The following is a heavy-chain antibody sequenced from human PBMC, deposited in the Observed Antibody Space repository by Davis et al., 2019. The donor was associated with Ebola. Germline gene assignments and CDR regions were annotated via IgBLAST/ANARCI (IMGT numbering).Heavy chain of an antibody. V-gene: IGHV1-2*02. Sequence: ASVKVSCKTSGYTFTGHYFHWVRQAPGQGLEWMGWINPNSGGTNYAQKFQGRVTMTRDTSISTVYMELSRLRSDDTAVYYCARDDVSTSCPDYWGQGTLVTVSS. CDR3: ARDDVSTSCPDY. J-gene: IGHJ4*02. CDR1: GYTFTGHY. D-gene: IGHD2-2*01. CDR2: INPNSGGT.